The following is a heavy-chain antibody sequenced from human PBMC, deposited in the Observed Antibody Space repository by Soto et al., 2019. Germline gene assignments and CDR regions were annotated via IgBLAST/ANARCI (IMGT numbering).Heavy chain of an antibody. D-gene: IGHD3-22*01. V-gene: IGHV3-33*01. CDR1: GFTFSSYG. J-gene: IGHJ4*02. CDR2: IWYDGSNK. Sequence: PGGSLRLSCAASGFTFSSYGMHWVRQAPGKGLEWVAVIWYDGSNKYYADSVKGRFTISRDNSKNTLYLQMNSLRAEDTAVYYCARVDDSSGYYWGFDYWGQGTLVTVSS. CDR3: ARVDDSSGYYWGFDY.